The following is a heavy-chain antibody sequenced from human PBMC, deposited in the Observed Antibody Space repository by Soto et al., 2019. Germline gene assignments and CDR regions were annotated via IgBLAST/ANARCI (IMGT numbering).Heavy chain of an antibody. V-gene: IGHV3-30-3*01. CDR1: GFTVSSYA. CDR2: ISYDGSNK. J-gene: IGHJ6*02. CDR3: ARVITASNYYDSSHYYYGMDV. D-gene: IGHD3-22*01. Sequence: HPGGSLRLSCAVSGFTVSSYAMHWVRQAPGKGLEWVAGISYDGSNKNYADSVKGRFTISRDNSKNTLYLQMNSLRAEDTAVYYCARVITASNYYDSSHYYYGMDVWGQGTTVTVSS.